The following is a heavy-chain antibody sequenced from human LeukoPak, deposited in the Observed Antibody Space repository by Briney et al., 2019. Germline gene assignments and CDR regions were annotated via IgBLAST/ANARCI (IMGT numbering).Heavy chain of an antibody. CDR2: ISHEESNK. V-gene: IGHV3-30*18. CDR3: AKEVVASVSMGGHLYNWFDP. Sequence: GGSLRLFCAASGFMFSSYGMHWVRQAPGKGLEWVAVISHEESNKFYADSVRGRFTISRDNAKNTLYLQMDSLRAEDTATYYCAKEVVASVSMGGHLYNWFDPWGQGTLVTVSS. CDR1: GFMFSSYG. D-gene: IGHD3-10*01. J-gene: IGHJ5*02.